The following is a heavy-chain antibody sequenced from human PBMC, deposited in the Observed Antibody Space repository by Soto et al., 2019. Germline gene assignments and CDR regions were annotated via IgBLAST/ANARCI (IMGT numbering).Heavy chain of an antibody. Sequence: RGSLRLSCAASGFTFSSYAMSWVRQAPGKGLEWVSAISGSGGSTYYADSVKGRFTISRDNSKNTLYLQMNSPRAEDTAVYYCAKGKREGYCSGGSCYGWGQGTLVTVSS. CDR3: AKGKREGYCSGGSCYG. V-gene: IGHV3-23*01. D-gene: IGHD2-15*01. CDR1: GFTFSSYA. CDR2: ISGSGGST. J-gene: IGHJ4*02.